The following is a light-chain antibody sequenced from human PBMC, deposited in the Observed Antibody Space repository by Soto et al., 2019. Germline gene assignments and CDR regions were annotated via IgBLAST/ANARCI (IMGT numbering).Light chain of an antibody. Sequence: QSALTQPASVSGSPGQSITISCTGTSSDVGGYNYVSWYQQHPGKAPKLMIYKVSNRPSGVSNRFSGSKSGNTASLTISGLQAEDEADYYCSSYTSSNTPVVFGGGTKLTVL. CDR3: SSYTSSNTPVV. CDR2: KVS. CDR1: SSDVGGYNY. V-gene: IGLV2-14*01. J-gene: IGLJ2*01.